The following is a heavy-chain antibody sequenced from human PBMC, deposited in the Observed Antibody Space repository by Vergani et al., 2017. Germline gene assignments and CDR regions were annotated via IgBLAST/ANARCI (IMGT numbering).Heavy chain of an antibody. J-gene: IGHJ4*02. D-gene: IGHD3-16*02. CDR2: IYYSGST. CDR1: GGSISSGGYY. V-gene: IGHV4-31*03. CDR3: ARGLTYDYIWGSYRYGYYFDY. Sequence: QVQLQESGPGLVKPSQTLSLTCTVSGGSISSGGYYWSWIRQHPGKGLEWIGYIYYSGSTNYNPSLKSRVTISVDTSKNQFSLKLSSVTAADTAVYYCARGLTYDYIWGSYRYGYYFDYWGQGTLVTVSS.